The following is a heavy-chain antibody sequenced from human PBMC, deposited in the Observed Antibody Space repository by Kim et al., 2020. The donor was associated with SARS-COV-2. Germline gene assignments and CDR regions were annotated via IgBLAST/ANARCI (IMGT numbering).Heavy chain of an antibody. J-gene: IGHJ5*02. CDR2: INPNSGGT. CDR1: GYTFTGYY. V-gene: IGHV1-2*02. CDR3: ASSWEPGGYCSSTSCYDWFDP. Sequence: ASVKVSCKASGYTFTGYYMHWVRQAPGQGLEWMGWINPNSGGTNYAQKFQGRVTMTRDTSISTAYMELSRLRSDDTAVYYCASSWEPGGYCSSTSCYDWFDPWGQGTLVTVSS. D-gene: IGHD2-2*01.